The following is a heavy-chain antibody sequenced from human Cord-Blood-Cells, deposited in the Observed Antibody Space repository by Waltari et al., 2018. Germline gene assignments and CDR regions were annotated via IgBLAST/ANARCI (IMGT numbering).Heavy chain of an antibody. CDR1: GGSFSGYY. CDR3: ARVRDSGSYYYLYYFDY. Sequence: QVQLQQWGAGLLKPSETLSLTCAVYGGSFSGYYWSWIRQPPGKGLEWIGEINHSGSTNYNPSLKSRVTISVDTSKNQFSLKLSSVTAADTAVYYYARVRDSGSYYYLYYFDYWGQGTLVTVSS. J-gene: IGHJ4*02. V-gene: IGHV4-34*01. D-gene: IGHD1-26*01. CDR2: INHSGST.